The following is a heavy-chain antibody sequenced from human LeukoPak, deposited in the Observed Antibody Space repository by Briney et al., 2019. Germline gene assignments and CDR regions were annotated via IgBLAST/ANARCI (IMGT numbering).Heavy chain of an antibody. D-gene: IGHD2-2*01. Sequence: GASVMVSCKASGYTFTSYGISWVRQAPGQGLEWMGWISAYNGNTNYAQKLQGRVTMTTDTSTSTAYMELRSLRSDDTAVYYCARCPGPYCSSTSCYLTDWGQGTLVTVSS. CDR3: ARCPGPYCSSTSCYLTD. CDR1: GYTFTSYG. V-gene: IGHV1-18*01. J-gene: IGHJ4*02. CDR2: ISAYNGNT.